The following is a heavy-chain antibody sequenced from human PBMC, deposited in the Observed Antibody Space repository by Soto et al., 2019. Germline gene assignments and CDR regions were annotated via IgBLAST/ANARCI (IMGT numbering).Heavy chain of an antibody. J-gene: IGHJ4*02. V-gene: IGHV1-18*01. CDR3: ARVGITIFGVVINTYFDY. D-gene: IGHD3-3*01. CDR2: ISAYNGNT. CDR1: GYTFTSYG. Sequence: ASVKVSCKASGYTFTSYGISWVRQAPGQGLEWMGWISAYNGNTNYAQKLQGRVTMTTDTSTSTAYMELRSLRSDDTAVYYCARVGITIFGVVINTYFDYWGQGTLVTVSS.